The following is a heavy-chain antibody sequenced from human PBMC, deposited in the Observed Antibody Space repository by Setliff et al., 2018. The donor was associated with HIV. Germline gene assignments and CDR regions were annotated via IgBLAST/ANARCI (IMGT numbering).Heavy chain of an antibody. CDR1: GDSISSYY. V-gene: IGHV4-59*12. CDR2: IYYSGST. CDR3: AIQTTVTTDAFDI. D-gene: IGHD4-17*01. Sequence: KSSETLSLTCTVSGDSISSYYWSWIRQPPGKGLEWIGYIYYSGSTNYNPSLKSRVTISVDTSKNQFSLKLSSVTAADTAVYYCAIQTTVTTDAFDIWGQGTMVTVSS. J-gene: IGHJ3*02.